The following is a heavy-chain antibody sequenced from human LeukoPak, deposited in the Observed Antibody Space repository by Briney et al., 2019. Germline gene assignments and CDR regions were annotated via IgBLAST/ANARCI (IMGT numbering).Heavy chain of an antibody. CDR2: ISGSGGST. CDR3: VLGDYGDPYYFDY. J-gene: IGHJ4*02. D-gene: IGHD4-17*01. V-gene: IGHV3-23*01. Sequence: SGGSLRLSCAASGFTFSSYAMSWVRQAPGKGLEWVSAISGSGGSTYYADSVKGRLTISRDNSKNTLYLQMNSLRAEDTAVYYCVLGDYGDPYYFDYWGQGTLVTVSS. CDR1: GFTFSSYA.